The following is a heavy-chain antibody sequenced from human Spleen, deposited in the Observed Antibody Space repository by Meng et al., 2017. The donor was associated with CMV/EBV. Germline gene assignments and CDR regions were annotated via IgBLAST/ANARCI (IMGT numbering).Heavy chain of an antibody. D-gene: IGHD5-24*01. CDR2: IIPIFGTA. CDR3: ARKDGYWYYFDY. CDR1: GGTFSSYA. Sequence: QVQLVQSGAGGKTPGSSVTGSCKASGGTFSSYAISWVRQAPGQGLEWMGGIIPIFGTANYAQKFQGRVTITADESTSTAYMELSSLRSEDTAVYYCARKDGYWYYFDYWGQGTLVTVSS. V-gene: IGHV1-69*12. J-gene: IGHJ4*02.